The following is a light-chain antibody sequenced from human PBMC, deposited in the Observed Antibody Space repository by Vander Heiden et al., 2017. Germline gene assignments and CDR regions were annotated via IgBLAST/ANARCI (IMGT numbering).Light chain of an antibody. J-gene: IGLJ1*01. CDR3: AAWDDSLSGFYV. CDR1: GSNIGSNY. V-gene: IGLV1-47*02. Sequence: QSVVTQPPSASGTPGQRVTISCSGTGSNIGSNYVYWYQQLPGAAPKLLIYGNDQRPSGVPDRFSCSKSGTSASLAISGLRSDDEADYYCAAWDDSLSGFYVFGTGTKVTVL. CDR2: GND.